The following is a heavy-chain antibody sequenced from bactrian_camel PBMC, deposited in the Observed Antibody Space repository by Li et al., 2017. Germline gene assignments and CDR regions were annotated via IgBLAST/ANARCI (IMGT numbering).Heavy chain of an antibody. Sequence: HVQLVESGGGSVQAGGSLRLSCIASTGSSNCVAWFRQGPGKEHEGVAAIYTGDGTTYYAASVKGRFTISQDNTKNTVYLQMNSLKPEDAGMYYCAADSLPGGNPLTMPGAFFAWPWGQGTQVTVS. J-gene: IGHJ6*01. CDR1: TGSSNC. CDR3: AADSLPGGNPLTMPGAFFAWP. V-gene: IGHV3S1*01. CDR2: IYTGDGTT. D-gene: IGHD4*01.